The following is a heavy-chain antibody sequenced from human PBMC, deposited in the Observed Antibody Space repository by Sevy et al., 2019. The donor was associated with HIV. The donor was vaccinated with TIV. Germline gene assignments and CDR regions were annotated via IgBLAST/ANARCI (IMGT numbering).Heavy chain of an antibody. J-gene: IGHJ3*02. D-gene: IGHD3-10*01. Sequence: GGSLRLSCAASGFTVSSNYMSWVRQAPGKGLEWVSIIYSGGNTYYADSVKGRFTISGDNSKNTLYLQINSLRAEDTAVYYCAHAITRPYDAFDIWGQGTMVTVSS. CDR1: GFTVSSNY. CDR3: AHAITRPYDAFDI. V-gene: IGHV3-66*01. CDR2: IYSGGNT.